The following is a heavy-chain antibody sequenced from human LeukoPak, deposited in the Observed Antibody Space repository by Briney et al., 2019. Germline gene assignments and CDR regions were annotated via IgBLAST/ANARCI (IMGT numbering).Heavy chain of an antibody. CDR3: ARDRRQTLPD. Sequence: PGGSLRLSCAASGFTFSSYAMSWVRQAPGKGLEWLSYISSSSSTIYYADSVKGRFTISRDNAKDSLYLQMNSLGAEDTAVHYCARDRRQTLPDWGQGTLVTVSS. V-gene: IGHV3-48*01. CDR2: ISSSSSTI. J-gene: IGHJ4*02. CDR1: GFTFSSYA.